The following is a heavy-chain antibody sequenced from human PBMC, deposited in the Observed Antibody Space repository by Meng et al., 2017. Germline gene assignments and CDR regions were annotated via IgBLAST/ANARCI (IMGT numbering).Heavy chain of an antibody. J-gene: IGHJ4*02. V-gene: IGHV3-53*05. CDR3: AKNYYDSSGYSSYFDY. CDR2: IYSGGST. CDR1: GFTVSSNY. Sequence: GGSLRLSCAASGFTVSSNYMSWVRQAPGKGLEWVSVIYSGGSTYYADSVKGRFTISRDNSKNSLYLQMNSLRTEDTALYYCAKNYYDSSGYSSYFDYWGQGTLVTVSS. D-gene: IGHD3-22*01.